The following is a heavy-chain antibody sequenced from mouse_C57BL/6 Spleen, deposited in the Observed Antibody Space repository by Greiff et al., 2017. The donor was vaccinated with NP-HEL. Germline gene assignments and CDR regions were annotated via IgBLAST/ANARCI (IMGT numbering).Heavy chain of an antibody. CDR3: ARLPITTVVNHWYFDV. Sequence: EVQLVESGGDLVKPGGSLKLSCAASGFTFSSYGMSWVRQTPDKRLEWVATISSGGSYTYYPDSVKGRFTISRDNAKNTLYLQMSSLKSEDTAMYYCARLPITTVVNHWYFDVWGTGTTVTVSS. CDR2: ISSGGSYT. CDR1: GFTFSSYG. D-gene: IGHD1-1*01. J-gene: IGHJ1*03. V-gene: IGHV5-6*01.